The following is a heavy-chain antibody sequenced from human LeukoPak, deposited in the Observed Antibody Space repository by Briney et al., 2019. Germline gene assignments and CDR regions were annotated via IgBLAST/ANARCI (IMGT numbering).Heavy chain of an antibody. CDR3: VRGLLGPDY. V-gene: IGHV3-74*01. CDR1: GFTFSSHW. D-gene: IGHD7-27*01. Sequence: PGGSLRLSCAASGFTFSSHWMHWVRQAPGKGLMWVSRINNDGSGTVYADSVEGRFTISRDNAKNTVYLQMNSLRADDTAVYYCVRGLLGPDYWGQGTQVTVSS. CDR2: INNDGSGT. J-gene: IGHJ4*02.